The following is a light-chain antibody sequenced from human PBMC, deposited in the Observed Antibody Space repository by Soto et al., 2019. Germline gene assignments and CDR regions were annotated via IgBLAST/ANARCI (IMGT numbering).Light chain of an antibody. Sequence: LTQSPAILSLSPGEKATLSCTASQTVDSYMAWYQQRPGQPPRLLIHDTSHRASGVPARFRGSGSGTDFTLTITLLEPEDFSVYFCHQRRNSVSFGPGTRV. J-gene: IGKJ3*01. CDR1: QTVDSY. CDR2: DTS. CDR3: HQRRNSVS. V-gene: IGKV3-11*01.